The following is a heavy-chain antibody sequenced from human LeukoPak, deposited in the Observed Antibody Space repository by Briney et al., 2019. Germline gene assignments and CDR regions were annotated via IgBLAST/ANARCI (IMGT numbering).Heavy chain of an antibody. CDR2: IYTSGST. J-gene: IGHJ4*02. Sequence: PSETLSLTCTVSGGSISSYYWSWIRQPAGKGQEWIGRIYTSGSTNYNPSLKSRVTMSVDTSKNQFSLKLGSVTAADTAVYYCARDLGRYGDYSYFDYWGQGTLVTVSS. CDR3: ARDLGRYGDYSYFDY. V-gene: IGHV4-4*07. CDR1: GGSISSYY. D-gene: IGHD4-17*01.